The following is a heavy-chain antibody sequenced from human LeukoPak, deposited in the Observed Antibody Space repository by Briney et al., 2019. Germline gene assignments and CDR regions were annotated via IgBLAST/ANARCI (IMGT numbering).Heavy chain of an antibody. CDR2: ISSSGSTI. Sequence: GGSLRLSCAVSGFTFSSYEMNWVRQAPGKGLEWVSYISSSGSTIYYADSVKGRFTISRDNAKNSLYLQMNSLRAEDTAVYYCARNYYDSSGYYYVNAFDIWGQGTMVTVSS. D-gene: IGHD3-22*01. V-gene: IGHV3-48*03. CDR3: ARNYYDSSGYYYVNAFDI. J-gene: IGHJ3*02. CDR1: GFTFSSYE.